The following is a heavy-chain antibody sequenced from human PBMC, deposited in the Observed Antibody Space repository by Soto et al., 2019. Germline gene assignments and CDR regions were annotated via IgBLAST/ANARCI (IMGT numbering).Heavy chain of an antibody. CDR2: INAGNGNT. CDR1: GYTFTSYA. D-gene: IGHD2-21*02. CDR3: ARHGVEVTAFRIRSISYYFDY. J-gene: IGHJ4*02. Sequence: ASVKVSCKASGYTFTSYAMHWVRQAPGQRLEWMGWINAGNGNTKYSQKFQGRVTITRDTSASTAYMELSSLRSEDTAVYYCARHGVEVTAFRIRSISYYFDYWGQGTLVTVS. V-gene: IGHV1-3*01.